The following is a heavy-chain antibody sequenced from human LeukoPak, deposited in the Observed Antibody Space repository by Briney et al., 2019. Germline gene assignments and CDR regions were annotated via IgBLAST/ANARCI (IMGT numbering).Heavy chain of an antibody. D-gene: IGHD3-10*01. V-gene: IGHV1-69*13. CDR1: GGTFSSYA. CDR3: ARGGLLWFGELLQDNWFDP. CDR2: IIPIFGTA. Sequence: SVKVSCKASGGTFSSYAISWVRQAPGQGLEWMGGIIPIFGTANYAQKFQGRVTITADESTSTAYMELSSLRSGDTAVYYCARGGLLWFGELLQDNWFDPWGQGTLVTVSS. J-gene: IGHJ5*02.